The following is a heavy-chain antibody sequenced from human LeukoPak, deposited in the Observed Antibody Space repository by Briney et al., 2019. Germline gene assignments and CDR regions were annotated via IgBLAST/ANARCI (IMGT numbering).Heavy chain of an antibody. CDR2: ISGSGGST. CDR1: GFTFSSYA. CDR3: ATPAMYYYGSGSYSVSFPATG. Sequence: GGSLRLSCAASGFTFSSYAMSWVRQAPGKGLEWVSAISGSGGSTYYADSVKGRFTISRDNSKNTLYLQMNSLRAEDTAVYYCATPAMYYYGSGSYSVSFPATGWGQGTLVTVSS. V-gene: IGHV3-23*01. D-gene: IGHD3-10*01. J-gene: IGHJ4*02.